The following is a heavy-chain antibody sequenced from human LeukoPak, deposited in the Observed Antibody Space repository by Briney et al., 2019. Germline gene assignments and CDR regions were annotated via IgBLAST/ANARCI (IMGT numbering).Heavy chain of an antibody. CDR1: GFSFSHDA. Sequence: GGSLRLSCAAPGFSFSHDAIHWVRQAPGKGLEWVAAVSGDGRNKYYADSVKGRFTVSRDNFKNTLYLQMSSLRAEDTAMYYCATGHSSGWYYFDYWGQGTLVTVSS. V-gene: IGHV3-30*04. CDR3: ATGHSSGWYYFDY. D-gene: IGHD6-19*01. CDR2: VSGDGRNK. J-gene: IGHJ4*02.